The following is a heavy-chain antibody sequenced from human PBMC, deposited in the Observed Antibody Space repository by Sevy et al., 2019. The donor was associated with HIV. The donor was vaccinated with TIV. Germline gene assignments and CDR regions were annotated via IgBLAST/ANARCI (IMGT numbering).Heavy chain of an antibody. CDR3: AKKGYSSGIFYYFDY. Sequence: GGSLRLSCAASGFSFSDSYMSWVRQAPGKGLEWIAYISGSGNIIYYADSERGRFSISRDNAKKSLYLQMNSLRAEDTAVYFCAKKGYSSGIFYYFDYWGQGTLVTVSS. D-gene: IGHD5-18*01. J-gene: IGHJ4*02. CDR2: ISGSGNII. V-gene: IGHV3-11*01. CDR1: GFSFSDSY.